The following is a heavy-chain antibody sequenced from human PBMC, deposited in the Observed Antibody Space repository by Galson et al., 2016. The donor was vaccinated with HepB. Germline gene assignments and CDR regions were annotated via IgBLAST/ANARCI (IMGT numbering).Heavy chain of an antibody. Sequence: LEWVSSISSGSSYIYYADSVKGRFTISRDNSKNTLSLQMNSLRAEDTAIYYCARDGISSLDQWGQGILVTVSS. D-gene: IGHD2/OR15-2a*01. J-gene: IGHJ4*02. V-gene: IGHV3-21*01. CDR3: ARDGISSLDQ. CDR2: ISSGSSYI.